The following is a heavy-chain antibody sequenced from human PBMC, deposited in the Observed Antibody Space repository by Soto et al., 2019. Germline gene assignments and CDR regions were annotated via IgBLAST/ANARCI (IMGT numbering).Heavy chain of an antibody. V-gene: IGHV4-31*01. D-gene: IGHD4-17*01. CDR2: IYYTGST. J-gene: IGHJ5*02. CDR1: GGSITSGPYY. Sequence: QVQLQESGPGLVKPSQTLSLTCTVSGGSITSGPYYWSWIRQHPGKGLEWIGYIYYTGSTYSNPSLESLITLSVDPSKNQFSLKLRSVTAAATAVYYCSRLFGDYVGWFVPWGQGTLVTVSS. CDR3: SRLFGDYVGWFVP.